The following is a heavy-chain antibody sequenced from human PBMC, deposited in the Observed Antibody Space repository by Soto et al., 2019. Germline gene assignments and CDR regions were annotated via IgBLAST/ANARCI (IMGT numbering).Heavy chain of an antibody. CDR3: ARAGDYDFWSGYSNDAFDI. Sequence: SETLSLTCTVSSGSMSGYYWNWIRQPPGKGLEWIGYIYYSGSTNYNPSLKSRVTISVDTSKNQFSLKLSSVTAADTTVYYCARAGDYDFWSGYSNDAFDIWGQGTMVTVSS. V-gene: IGHV4-59*01. CDR1: SGSMSGYY. J-gene: IGHJ3*02. CDR2: IYYSGST. D-gene: IGHD3-3*01.